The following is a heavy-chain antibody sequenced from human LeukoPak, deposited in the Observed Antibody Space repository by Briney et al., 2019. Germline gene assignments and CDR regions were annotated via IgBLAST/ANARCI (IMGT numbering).Heavy chain of an antibody. CDR3: ARPAVAGLRAGGYDY. D-gene: IGHD6-19*01. CDR2: ISSDGSII. CDR1: GFAFNIYA. Sequence: GGSLRLSCAASGFAFNIYAMSWVRQAPRKGLVWVSLISSDGSIINYADSVKGRFTISRDNAKNTLYLESNSLRAEDTAVYYCARPAVAGLRAGGYDYWGQGTLVTVSS. V-gene: IGHV3-74*01. J-gene: IGHJ4*02.